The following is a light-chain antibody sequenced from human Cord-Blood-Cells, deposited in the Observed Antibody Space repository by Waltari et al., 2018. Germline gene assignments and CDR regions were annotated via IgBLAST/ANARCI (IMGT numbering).Light chain of an antibody. V-gene: IGKV1-5*01. CDR3: QQYNSYLLT. J-gene: IGKJ4*01. Sequence: DIQMTQYPSTLSASVGDRVTITCRANKSISSWLAWYQQKPGNAPKLLIYDASSLESGVPSRFSGSGSGTEFTLTISSLQPDDFATYYCQQYNSYLLTFGGGTKVEIK. CDR1: KSISSW. CDR2: DAS.